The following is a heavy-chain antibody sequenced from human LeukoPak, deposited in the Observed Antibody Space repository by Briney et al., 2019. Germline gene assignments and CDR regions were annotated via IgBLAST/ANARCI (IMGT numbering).Heavy chain of an antibody. Sequence: ASVKVSCKASGYTFTSYGISWVRQAPGQGLEWMGWMNPNSGNTGYAQKFQGRVTMTRNTSISTAYMELSSLRSEDTAVYYCAREWNYHNDAFDIWGQGTMVTVSS. V-gene: IGHV1-8*02. CDR3: AREWNYHNDAFDI. CDR2: MNPNSGNT. J-gene: IGHJ3*02. CDR1: GYTFTSYG. D-gene: IGHD1-7*01.